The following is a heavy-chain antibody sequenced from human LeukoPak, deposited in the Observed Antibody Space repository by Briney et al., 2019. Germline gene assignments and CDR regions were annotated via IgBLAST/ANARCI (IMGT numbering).Heavy chain of an antibody. Sequence: SVKVSCKASGGTFSSYAISRVRQAPGQGLEWMGGIIPIFGTANYAQKFQGRVTITADESTSTAYMELSSLRSEDTAVYYCARDKRDYSLRDYYYYGMDVWGQGTTVTVSS. D-gene: IGHD3-10*01. J-gene: IGHJ6*02. CDR1: GGTFSSYA. CDR3: ARDKRDYSLRDYYYYGMDV. V-gene: IGHV1-69*13. CDR2: IIPIFGTA.